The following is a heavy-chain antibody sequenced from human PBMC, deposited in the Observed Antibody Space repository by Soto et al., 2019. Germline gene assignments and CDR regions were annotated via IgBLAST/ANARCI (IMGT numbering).Heavy chain of an antibody. D-gene: IGHD6-13*01. CDR1: GYTFTSYG. Sequence: ASVKVSCKASGYTFTSYGISWVRQAPGQGLEWMGWISAYNGNTNYAQKLQGRVTMTTDTSTSTAYMELRSLRSDDTAVYYCARVEQLPLPYYYYGMAVGGQGTTVTVSS. J-gene: IGHJ6*02. CDR3: ARVEQLPLPYYYYGMAV. V-gene: IGHV1-18*01. CDR2: ISAYNGNT.